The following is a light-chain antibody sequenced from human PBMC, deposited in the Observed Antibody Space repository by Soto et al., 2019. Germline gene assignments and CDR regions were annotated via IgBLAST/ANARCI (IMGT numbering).Light chain of an antibody. CDR1: QSISTY. CDR2: GAS. Sequence: DIQMTQSPSSLSASVGDRVTITCRASQSISTYLSWYQQKPGKVPKLLIYGASSLQTGVPSRFSGSGSGTEFIVTISSLQPEDFATYYCQQYHSSPTWTFGQGTKVEIK. V-gene: IGKV1-39*01. J-gene: IGKJ1*01. CDR3: QQYHSSPTWT.